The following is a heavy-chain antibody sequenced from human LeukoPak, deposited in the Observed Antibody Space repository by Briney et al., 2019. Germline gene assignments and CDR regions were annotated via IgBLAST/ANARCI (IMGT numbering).Heavy chain of an antibody. Sequence: SETLSLTCTVSGGSISTYYWSWIRQLPGKGLEWIGYIFYSGSTNYNPSLKSRVTISVDTSKNQFSLNLSSVTAADTAVYYCARGNSYYDSSDYFPWESFQHWGQGTLVTVSS. J-gene: IGHJ1*01. D-gene: IGHD3-22*01. CDR3: ARGNSYYDSSDYFPWESFQH. CDR1: GGSISTYY. CDR2: IFYSGST. V-gene: IGHV4-59*01.